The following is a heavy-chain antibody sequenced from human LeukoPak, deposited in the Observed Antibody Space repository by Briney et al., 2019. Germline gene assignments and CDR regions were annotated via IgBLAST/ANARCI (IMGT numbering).Heavy chain of an antibody. D-gene: IGHD3-22*01. CDR3: AKERYWGDYYDSSGSALDY. J-gene: IGHJ4*02. CDR2: VWYDGSNK. CDR1: GFTFSSYG. V-gene: IGHV3-33*06. Sequence: GRSLRLSCAASGFTFSSYGMHWVRQAPGKGLEWVAVVWYDGSNKYYADSVKGRFTISRDNSKNTLYLQMNSLRAEDTAVYYCAKERYWGDYYDSSGSALDYWGQGTLVTVSS.